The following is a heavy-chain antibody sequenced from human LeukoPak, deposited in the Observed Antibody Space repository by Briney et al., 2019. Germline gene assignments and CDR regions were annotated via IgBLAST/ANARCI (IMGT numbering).Heavy chain of an antibody. Sequence: GGSLRLSCAASGFTFSTYGISWVRQAPGKGLEWVSRISGSGYSSYFADSVKGRFSISRGNPENTLYLQMNSLRAEDTAVYYCARDREAGYSYGLDYWGQGTLVTVSS. J-gene: IGHJ4*02. CDR3: ARDREAGYSYGLDY. D-gene: IGHD5-18*01. CDR2: ISGSGYSS. V-gene: IGHV3-23*01. CDR1: GFTFSTYG.